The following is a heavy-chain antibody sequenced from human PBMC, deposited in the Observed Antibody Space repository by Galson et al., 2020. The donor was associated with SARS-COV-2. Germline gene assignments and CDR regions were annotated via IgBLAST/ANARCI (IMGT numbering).Heavy chain of an antibody. V-gene: IGHV3-13*01. J-gene: IGHJ5*02. D-gene: IGHD2-21*01. CDR1: GFTFSSYD. Sequence: GGSLRLSCAASGFTFSSYDMHWVRQVTGKGLEWVSAITPGDDTYYADSGKGRFSISREDGKNSLYLQMNGLRAGDTAVYYCARGGLVSSWGQGTPVTVSS. CDR3: ARGGLVSS. CDR2: ITPGDDT.